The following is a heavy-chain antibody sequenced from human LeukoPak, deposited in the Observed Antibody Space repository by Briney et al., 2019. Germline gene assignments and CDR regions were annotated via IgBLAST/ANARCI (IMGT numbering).Heavy chain of an antibody. CDR3: ARDLDSARIPYSSSWYGQNAFDI. V-gene: IGHV1-2*02. D-gene: IGHD6-13*01. J-gene: IGHJ3*02. Sequence: GASVKVSCKASGYTFTGYYMHWVRQAPGQGLEWMGWINPNSGGTNYAQKFQGRVTMTRDTSISTAYMELSRLRSDDTAVYYCARDLDSARIPYSSSWYGQNAFDIWGQGTMVTVSS. CDR2: INPNSGGT. CDR1: GYTFTGYY.